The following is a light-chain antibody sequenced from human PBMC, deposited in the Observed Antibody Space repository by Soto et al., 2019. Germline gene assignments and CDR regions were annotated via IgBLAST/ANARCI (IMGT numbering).Light chain of an antibody. CDR1: QSISTD. V-gene: IGKV3-15*01. CDR3: QQGHKSPLT. Sequence: EIEMTQSPATLSVSPGERATLSCRASQSISTDLDWYQQKPGQPPRLLIYSASTRAAGVPARFTGSGSGSEFTLTISRLQSEDFAVYYCQQGHKSPLTFGQGTRLEI. CDR2: SAS. J-gene: IGKJ2*01.